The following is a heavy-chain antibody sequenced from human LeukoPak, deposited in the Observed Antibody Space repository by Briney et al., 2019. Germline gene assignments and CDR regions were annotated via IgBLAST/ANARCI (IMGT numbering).Heavy chain of an antibody. CDR1: GGSISSYY. V-gene: IGHV4-59*01. Sequence: SETLSLTCTASGGSISSYYWSWIRQPPGKGLEWIGYIYYSGSTNYNPSLKSRVTISVDTSKNQFSLKLSSVTAADTAVYYCARAGDADWFDPWGQGTLVTVSS. J-gene: IGHJ5*02. CDR2: IYYSGST. D-gene: IGHD3-10*01. CDR3: ARAGDADWFDP.